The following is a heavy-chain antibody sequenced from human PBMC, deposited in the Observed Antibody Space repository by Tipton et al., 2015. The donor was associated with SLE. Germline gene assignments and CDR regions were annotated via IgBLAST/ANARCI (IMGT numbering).Heavy chain of an antibody. CDR3: ARAQRRVRWFDP. Sequence: TLSLTCAVYGGSFSGYYWSWIRQSPGKGLEWIGEINHSGSTNYNPSLKSRVTISVDTSKKQFSLKVSSVTAADTAVYYCARAQRRVRWFDPWGQGTLVTVSS. D-gene: IGHD6-13*01. V-gene: IGHV4-34*01. CDR2: INHSGST. J-gene: IGHJ5*02. CDR1: GGSFSGYY.